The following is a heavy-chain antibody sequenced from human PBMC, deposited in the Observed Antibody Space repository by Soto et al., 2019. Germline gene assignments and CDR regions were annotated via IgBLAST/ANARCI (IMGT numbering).Heavy chain of an antibody. CDR2: INHSGST. D-gene: IGHD5-12*01. Sequence: QVQLQQWGAGLLKPSETLSLTCAVYGGSFSGYYWSWIRQPPGKGLEWIGEINHSGSTNYNPSLKIRVTISVDTSKIQFSLKLSSVTAADTAVYYCARTKYSGYVRWLDPWGQGTLVTVSS. CDR3: ARTKYSGYVRWLDP. J-gene: IGHJ5*02. V-gene: IGHV4-34*01. CDR1: GGSFSGYY.